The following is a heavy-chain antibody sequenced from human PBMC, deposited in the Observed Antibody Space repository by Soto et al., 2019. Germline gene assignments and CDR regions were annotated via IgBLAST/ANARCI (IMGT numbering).Heavy chain of an antibody. J-gene: IGHJ5*02. CDR3: AGGYCTNGVCFNPYWFDP. CDR1: GGSFIGYY. Sequence: PSETLSLTCAVYGGSFIGYYWSWIRQPPGKGLEWIGEINHSGSTNYNPSLKSRVTISVDTSKNQFSLKLSSVTAADTAVYYCAGGYCTNGVCFNPYWFDPWGQGTLVTVSS. D-gene: IGHD2-8*01. V-gene: IGHV4-34*01. CDR2: INHSGST.